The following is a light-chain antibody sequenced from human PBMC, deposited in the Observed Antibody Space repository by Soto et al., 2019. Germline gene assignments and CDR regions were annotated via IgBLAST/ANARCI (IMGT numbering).Light chain of an antibody. J-gene: IGLJ1*01. Sequence: QSALLQPASVSGSPGQSVAISCTGTSSDVGNFNLVSWYQQHPGRAPKLLIYEVYKRPSGVSGRFSASKSGNTASLTISGLQGEDEADYYCCSYAPSSTYVFGTGTKLTVL. V-gene: IGLV2-23*02. CDR3: CSYAPSSTYV. CDR1: SSDVGNFNL. CDR2: EVY.